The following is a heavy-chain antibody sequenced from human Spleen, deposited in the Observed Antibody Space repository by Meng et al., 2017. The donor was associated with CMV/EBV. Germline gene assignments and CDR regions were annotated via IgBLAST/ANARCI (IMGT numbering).Heavy chain of an antibody. Sequence: SETLSLTCAVYGGSFSGYYWSWIRQPPGKGLEWIGEINHSGSTNYNPSLKSRVTISVDTSKNQFSLKLSSVTAADTAVYYCARERGYTVTTHFDYWGQGTLVTVSS. D-gene: IGHD4-17*01. CDR3: ARERGYTVTTHFDY. CDR1: GGSFSGYY. CDR2: INHSGST. V-gene: IGHV4-34*01. J-gene: IGHJ4*02.